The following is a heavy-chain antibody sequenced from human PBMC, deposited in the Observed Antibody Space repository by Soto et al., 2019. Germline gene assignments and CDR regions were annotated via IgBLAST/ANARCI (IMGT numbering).Heavy chain of an antibody. J-gene: IGHJ4*02. Sequence: QVQLVESGGGVVQPGRSLRLSCAASGFTFSSYAMHWVRQAPGKGLEWVAVISYDGSNKYYADSVKGRFTISRDNSKNSLYLQMNSLIAEDTAVYYCASGGPFSSIAAQVDYWGQGTLVTVSS. CDR1: GFTFSSYA. D-gene: IGHD6-6*01. V-gene: IGHV3-30-3*01. CDR2: ISYDGSNK. CDR3: ASGGPFSSIAAQVDY.